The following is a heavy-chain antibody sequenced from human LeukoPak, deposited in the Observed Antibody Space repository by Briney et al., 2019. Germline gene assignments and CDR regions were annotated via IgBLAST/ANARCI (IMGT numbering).Heavy chain of an antibody. J-gene: IGHJ6*02. Sequence: GGSLRLSCAASGFTFSSYWMSWVRQAPGKGLEWVANIKQDGSEKYYVDSVKGRFTISRDNAKNSLYLQMNSLRAEDTAVYYCASLATDYVWGSYRYTGYYGMDVWGQGTTVTVSS. V-gene: IGHV3-7*01. CDR2: IKQDGSEK. D-gene: IGHD3-16*02. CDR3: ASLATDYVWGSYRYTGYYGMDV. CDR1: GFTFSSYW.